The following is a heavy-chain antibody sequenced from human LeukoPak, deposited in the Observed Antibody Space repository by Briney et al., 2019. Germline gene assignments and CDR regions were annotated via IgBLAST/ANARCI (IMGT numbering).Heavy chain of an antibody. CDR1: GFTFSSYW. CDR2: IKEDGSEK. D-gene: IGHD5-24*01. Sequence: GGSLRLSCAASGFTFSSYWMSWVRQAPGKGLEWVASIKEDGSEKYYVDSVKGRFIISRDNAKNSLYLQMNSLRAEDTAVYYCARDSADNLDWGQGTLVTVSS. V-gene: IGHV3-7*01. CDR3: ARDSADNLD. J-gene: IGHJ4*02.